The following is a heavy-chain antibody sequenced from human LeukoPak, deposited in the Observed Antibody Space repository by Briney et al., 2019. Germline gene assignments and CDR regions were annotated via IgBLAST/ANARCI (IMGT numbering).Heavy chain of an antibody. Sequence: SETLSLTCTVSGYSISSGYYWGWIRQPPGKGLEWIGSIYHSGSTYYNPSLKSRVTISVDTSKNPFSLKLSSVTAADTAVYYCASAHISGSYWEDAFDIWGQGTMVTVSS. V-gene: IGHV4-38-2*02. J-gene: IGHJ3*02. CDR3: ASAHISGSYWEDAFDI. D-gene: IGHD1-26*01. CDR1: GYSISSGYY. CDR2: IYHSGST.